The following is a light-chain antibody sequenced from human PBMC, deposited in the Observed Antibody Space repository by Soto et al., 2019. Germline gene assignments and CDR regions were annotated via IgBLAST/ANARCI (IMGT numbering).Light chain of an antibody. V-gene: IGLV2-11*01. Sequence: QSALTQPRSVSGSPGQSVTISCTGTSSDVGGCNYVSWYQQHPGKAPKLMIYDVSKRPSGVPDRFSGSKSGNTASLTISGLQAEDEADYYCCSYAGSSYVFGTGTKLTVL. J-gene: IGLJ1*01. CDR1: SSDVGGCNY. CDR2: DVS. CDR3: CSYAGSSYV.